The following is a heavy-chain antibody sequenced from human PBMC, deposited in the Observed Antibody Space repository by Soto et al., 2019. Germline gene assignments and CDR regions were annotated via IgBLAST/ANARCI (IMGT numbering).Heavy chain of an antibody. Sequence: QVQLVQSGAEVKKPGASVKVSCKASGHTFTSYAMHWVRQAPGQRLEWMGWINIGNGNTKYSQKFQGRVTITRDTPASTAYMELSSLRSEDTAVYYCVTYGSGGGCWGQGTLVTVSS. CDR2: INIGNGNT. J-gene: IGHJ4*02. D-gene: IGHD3-10*01. CDR1: GHTFTSYA. CDR3: VTYGSGGGC. V-gene: IGHV1-3*04.